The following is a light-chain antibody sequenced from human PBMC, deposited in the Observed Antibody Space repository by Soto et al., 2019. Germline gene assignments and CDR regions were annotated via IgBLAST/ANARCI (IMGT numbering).Light chain of an antibody. J-gene: IGLJ1*01. CDR2: AFN. CDR1: SSDIGSYNR. V-gene: IGLV2-18*01. CDR3: SLYTSISSYV. Sequence: QSALTQPPSVSGSPGQSVTISCTGISSDIGSYNRVSWYQQPPGPAPHPMIYAFNNRPSGVPDLFSGSTSVNPASLTLSGVHPEDEEDYYCSLYTSISSYVFGTGTKVIFL.